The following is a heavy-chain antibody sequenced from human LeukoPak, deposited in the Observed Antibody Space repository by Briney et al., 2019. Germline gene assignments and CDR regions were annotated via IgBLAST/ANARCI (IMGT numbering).Heavy chain of an antibody. CDR1: GYSFTSYW. Sequence: GESLKISCKGSGYSFTSYWIGWVRQMPGKGLEWMGIIYPGDSDTRYSPSFQGQVTISADKSISTAYLQWSSLKASDTAMYYCARRGRRGYSGYDPAYYYMDVWGKGTTVTVSS. CDR2: IYPGDSDT. D-gene: IGHD5-12*01. V-gene: IGHV5-51*01. J-gene: IGHJ6*03. CDR3: ARRGRRGYSGYDPAYYYMDV.